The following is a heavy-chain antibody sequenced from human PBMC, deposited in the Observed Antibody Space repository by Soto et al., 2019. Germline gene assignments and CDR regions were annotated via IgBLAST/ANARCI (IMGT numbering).Heavy chain of an antibody. CDR2: IYFRGST. D-gene: IGHD2-15*01. Sequence: SETLSLTCTVSGGSISSYYWSWIRQPPGKGLEWIGEIYFRGSTNYNPSLKSRVTMSVDKSKNQFSLKLSSVTAADTAVYYCARHTPAISISDHWGQGTPVTVSS. J-gene: IGHJ4*02. V-gene: IGHV4-59*08. CDR1: GGSISSYY. CDR3: ARHTPAISISDH.